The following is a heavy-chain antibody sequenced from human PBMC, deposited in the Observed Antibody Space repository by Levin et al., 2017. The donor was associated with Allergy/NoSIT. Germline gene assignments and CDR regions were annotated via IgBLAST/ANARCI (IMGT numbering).Heavy chain of an antibody. Sequence: LSLTCAASGFTVTSNYMSWVRQAPGKGLEWVSIIYSGGSTYHADSVKGRFTISRDNSKNTLYLQMNSLRAEDTAVYYCARAPKSTSLTTTWAYYFDYWGQGTLVTVSS. CDR3: ARAPKSTSLTTTWAYYFDY. V-gene: IGHV3-53*01. CDR1: GFTVTSNY. D-gene: IGHD1-14*01. J-gene: IGHJ4*02. CDR2: IYSGGST.